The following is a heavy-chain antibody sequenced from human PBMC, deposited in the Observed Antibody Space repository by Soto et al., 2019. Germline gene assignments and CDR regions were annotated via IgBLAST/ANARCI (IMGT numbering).Heavy chain of an antibody. Sequence: GASVKVSCKASGYTFTSYGISWVRQAPGQWLEWMGWISAYNGNTNYAQKLQGRVTMTTDTSTSTAYMELRSLRSDDTAVYYCARVESIAVAEGHDDAFDIWGQGTMVTVSS. J-gene: IGHJ3*02. CDR3: ARVESIAVAEGHDDAFDI. CDR2: ISAYNGNT. V-gene: IGHV1-18*01. CDR1: GYTFTSYG. D-gene: IGHD6-19*01.